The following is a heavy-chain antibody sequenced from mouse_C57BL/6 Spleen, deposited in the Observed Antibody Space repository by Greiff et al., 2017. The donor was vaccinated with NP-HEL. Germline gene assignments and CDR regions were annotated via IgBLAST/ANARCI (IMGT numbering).Heavy chain of an antibody. CDR2: ISSGGSYT. CDR1: GFTFSSYG. J-gene: IGHJ3*01. V-gene: IGHV5-6*01. CDR3: ARHVTGTGFAY. D-gene: IGHD4-1*01. Sequence: EVQRVESGGDLVKPGGSLKLSCAASGFTFSSYGMSWVRQTPDKRLEWVATISSGGSYTYSPDSVKGRFTISRDNAKNTLYLQMSSLKSEDTAMYYCARHVTGTGFAYWGQGTLVTVSA.